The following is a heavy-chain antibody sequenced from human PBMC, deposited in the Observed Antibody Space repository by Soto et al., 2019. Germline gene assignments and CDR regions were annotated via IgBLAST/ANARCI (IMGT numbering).Heavy chain of an antibody. CDR2: IYYSGST. J-gene: IGHJ5*02. Sequence: PSETLSLTCTVSGGSISSSSYYWGWIRQPPGKGLEWIGSIYYSGSTYYNPSLKSRVTISVDTSKNQFSLKLSSVTAADTAVYYCARHVPPSYYYCSGSFSSFSYWLDLWGQGNLVTVSS. V-gene: IGHV4-39*01. CDR3: ARHVPPSYYYCSGSFSSFSYWLDL. CDR1: GGSISSSSYY. D-gene: IGHD3-10*01.